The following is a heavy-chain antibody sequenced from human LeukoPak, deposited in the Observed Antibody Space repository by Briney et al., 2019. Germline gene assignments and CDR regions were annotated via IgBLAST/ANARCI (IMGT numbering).Heavy chain of an antibody. J-gene: IGHJ3*02. V-gene: IGHV3-21*01. CDR3: ARTGEHDVFDI. CDR2: IIGSSSYI. Sequence: PGGSLRLSCAASGFTFNYYSMNWVRQAPGKGLEWVSSIIGSSSYIYYADSVRGRFTISRDNAKNSLYLQMNSLRAEDTAVYYCARTGEHDVFDIWSQVTMVTVSS. CDR1: GFTFNYYS.